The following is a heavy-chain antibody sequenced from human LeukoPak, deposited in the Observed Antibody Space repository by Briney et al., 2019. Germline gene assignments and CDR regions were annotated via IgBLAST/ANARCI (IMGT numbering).Heavy chain of an antibody. Sequence: PSETLSLTCTVSGGSISGYYWSWIRQPPGKGLEWIGYIYYSGSTNYNPSLKSRVTISVDTSKNQFSLKLSSVTAADTAVYYCAGTYIRGGHFDYWGQGTLVTVSS. CDR3: AGTYIRGGHFDY. J-gene: IGHJ4*02. D-gene: IGHD1-1*01. CDR1: GGSISGYY. V-gene: IGHV4-59*01. CDR2: IYYSGST.